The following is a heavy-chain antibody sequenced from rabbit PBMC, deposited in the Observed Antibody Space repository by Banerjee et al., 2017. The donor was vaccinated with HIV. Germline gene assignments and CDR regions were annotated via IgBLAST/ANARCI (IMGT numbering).Heavy chain of an antibody. V-gene: IGHV1S40*01. Sequence: CKASGFDLSSSYCTCWVRQAPGKGLEWIACIDGGSSGNTYYASWAKGRFTISKTSSTTVTLQMTSLTAADTATYFCARAGDAGYAPYGFCALWGPGTLVTVS. CDR2: IDGGSSGNT. CDR1: GFDLSSSYC. D-gene: IGHD6-1*01. CDR3: ARAGDAGYAPYGFCAL. J-gene: IGHJ4*01.